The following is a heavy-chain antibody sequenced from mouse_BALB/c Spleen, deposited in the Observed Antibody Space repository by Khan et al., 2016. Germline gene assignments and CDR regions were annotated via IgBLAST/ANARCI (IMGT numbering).Heavy chain of an antibody. D-gene: IGHD4-1*01. CDR1: GYSITSGYS. V-gene: IGHV3-1*02. CDR3: AGSWDYDYGD. J-gene: IGHJ1*01. Sequence: EVKLEESGPDLVKPSQSLPLTCTVTGYSITSGYSWHWIRQFPGNKLEWMGYIHYSGNTNYIPSLKSRIPITRGASKNQIFLELNAVTPEDTATYKWAGSWDYDYGDWGEGTTVTVAT. CDR2: IHYSGNT.